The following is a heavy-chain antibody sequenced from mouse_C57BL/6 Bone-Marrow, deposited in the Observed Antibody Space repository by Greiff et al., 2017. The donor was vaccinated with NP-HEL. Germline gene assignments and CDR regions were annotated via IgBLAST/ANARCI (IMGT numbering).Heavy chain of an antibody. V-gene: IGHV14-4*01. J-gene: IGHJ3*01. CDR2: LDPENGDT. Sequence: EVQLQQSGAELVRPGASVKLSCTASGFNIKDDYMHWVKQRPEQGLEWIGWLDPENGDTEYASKFQGKATITADPSSNTAYLQLSSLTSEDTAVYYCTTDSSGAWFAYWGQGTLVTVSA. D-gene: IGHD3-2*02. CDR3: TTDSSGAWFAY. CDR1: GFNIKDDY.